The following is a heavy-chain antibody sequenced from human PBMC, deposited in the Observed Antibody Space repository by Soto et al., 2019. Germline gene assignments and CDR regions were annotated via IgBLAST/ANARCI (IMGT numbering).Heavy chain of an antibody. Sequence: QVLLVQSGDDVKKPGASVKVSCKASGYTFPNYGITWVRQAPGQGLEWLGWISANNDNINYKKELQGRVTLTTETSSSATYVELRNLRSADTAVYYWALGWGYYETYHYSYGMDVWGQGTTVTVSS. V-gene: IGHV1-18*01. D-gene: IGHD3-22*01. CDR1: GYTFPNYG. CDR2: ISANNDNI. CDR3: ALGWGYYETYHYSYGMDV. J-gene: IGHJ6*02.